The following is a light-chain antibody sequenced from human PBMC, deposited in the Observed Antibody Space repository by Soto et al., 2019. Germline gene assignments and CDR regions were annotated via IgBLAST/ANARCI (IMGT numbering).Light chain of an antibody. CDR2: TND. V-gene: IGLV1-44*01. J-gene: IGLJ1*01. CDR1: SSNIGRNT. Sequence: QSALAQPPSASGTPGQRVTISCSGSSSNIGRNTVHWYQQLPGTAPNVLIYTNDKRPSGVPDRFSGSKSGTSASLAISGLQSEDEADYYCAAWDVRLKGHVFGTGTKVTVL. CDR3: AAWDVRLKGHV.